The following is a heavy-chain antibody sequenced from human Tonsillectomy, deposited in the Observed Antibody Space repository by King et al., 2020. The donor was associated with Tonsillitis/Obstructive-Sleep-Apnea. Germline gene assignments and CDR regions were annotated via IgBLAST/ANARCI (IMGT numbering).Heavy chain of an antibody. CDR3: ARDQVRSSWYYFDY. Sequence: VQLVESGAEVKKPGSSVKVSCKASGGTFSSYAISWVRQAPGQGLEWMGGIIPIFGTASYAQKFQGRVTITADESTSTAYMELSSLRSEDTAVYYCARDQVRSSWYYFDYWGQGTLVTVSS. V-gene: IGHV1-69*01. D-gene: IGHD6-13*01. CDR2: IIPIFGTA. J-gene: IGHJ4*02. CDR1: GGTFSSYA.